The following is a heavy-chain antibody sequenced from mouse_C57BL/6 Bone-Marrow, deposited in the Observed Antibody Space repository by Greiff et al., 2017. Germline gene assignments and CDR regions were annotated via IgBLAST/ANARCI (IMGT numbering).Heavy chain of an antibody. CDR3: ARQDYDYAFYAMDY. CDR1: GFTFSDYY. CDR2: ISNGGGST. J-gene: IGHJ4*01. D-gene: IGHD2-4*01. Sequence: EVKVVESGGGLVQPGGSLKLSCAASGFTFSDYYMYWVRQTPEKRLEWVAYISNGGGSTYYPDTVKGRFTISRDNAKNTLYLQMSRLKSEDTAMYYCARQDYDYAFYAMDYWGQGTSGNVSS. V-gene: IGHV5-12*01.